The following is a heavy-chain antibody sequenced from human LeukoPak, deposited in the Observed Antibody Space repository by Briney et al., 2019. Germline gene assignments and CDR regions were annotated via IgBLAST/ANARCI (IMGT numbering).Heavy chain of an antibody. CDR2: INHSGST. J-gene: IGHJ6*02. Sequence: SETLSLTCAVYGGSFSGYYWSWIRQPPGKGLEWIGEINHSGSTNYNPSLKSRVTISVDTSKNQFSLKLSSVTAADTAVYYCARIVVVPAASGQYYYYGMDVWGQGTTVTVSS. V-gene: IGHV4-34*01. CDR1: GGSFSGYY. D-gene: IGHD2-2*01. CDR3: ARIVVVPAASGQYYYYGMDV.